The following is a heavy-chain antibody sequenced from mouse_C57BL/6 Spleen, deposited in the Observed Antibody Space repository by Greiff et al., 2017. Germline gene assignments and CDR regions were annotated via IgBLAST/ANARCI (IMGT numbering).Heavy chain of an antibody. CDR1: GFTFSSYG. D-gene: IGHD1-1*01. Sequence: EVHLVESGGDLVKPGGSLKLSCAASGFTFSSYGMSWVRQTPDKRLEWVATISSGGSYTYYPDSVKGRFTISRDNAKNTLYLQMSSLKSEDTAMYYCARQRGITTVVFDYWGQGTTLTVSS. CDR3: ARQRGITTVVFDY. V-gene: IGHV5-6*01. CDR2: ISSGGSYT. J-gene: IGHJ2*01.